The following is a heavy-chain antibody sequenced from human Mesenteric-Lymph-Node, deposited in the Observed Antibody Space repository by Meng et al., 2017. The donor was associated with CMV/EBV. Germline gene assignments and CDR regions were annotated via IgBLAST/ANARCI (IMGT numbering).Heavy chain of an antibody. Sequence: ASVKVSCKASGYTFTSYYMHWVRQAPGQGLEWMGIINPSGGSTSYAQKFQGRVTMTRDTSTSTAYMELRSLRSDDTAVYYCARGVGGTAFDIWGQGTMVTVSS. CDR1: GYTFTSYY. CDR2: INPSGGST. J-gene: IGHJ3*02. V-gene: IGHV1-46*01. D-gene: IGHD3-16*01. CDR3: ARGVGGTAFDI.